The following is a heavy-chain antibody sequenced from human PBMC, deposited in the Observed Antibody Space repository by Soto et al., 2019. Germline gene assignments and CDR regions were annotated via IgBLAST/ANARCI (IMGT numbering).Heavy chain of an antibody. V-gene: IGHV3-21*01. Sequence: GGSLRLSCATSGFTFSSYSMNWVRQAPGKDLEWISSISTSSSNVYYADSVKGRFTISRDNAKSSLYLQMNGLRAEDTAVYYCGRDSRIVATTAMGSVGFDPWGQGTLVNVSS. CDR3: GRDSRIVATTAMGSVGFDP. CDR2: ISTSSSNV. CDR1: GFTFSSYS. J-gene: IGHJ5*02. D-gene: IGHD2-2*01.